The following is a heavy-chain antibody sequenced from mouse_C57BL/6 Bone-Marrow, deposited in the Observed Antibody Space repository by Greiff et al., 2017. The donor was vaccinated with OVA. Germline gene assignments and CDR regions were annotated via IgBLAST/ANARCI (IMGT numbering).Heavy chain of an antibody. CDR3: ARRTTVVDYAMDY. CDR1: GFTFSSYG. Sequence: DVKLVESGGDLVKPGGSLKLSCAASGFTFSSYGMSWVRQTPDKRLEWVATISSGGSYTYYPDSVKGRFTISRDNAKNTLYLQMSSLKSEDTAMYYCARRTTVVDYAMDYWGQGTSVTVSS. D-gene: IGHD1-1*01. V-gene: IGHV5-6*02. CDR2: ISSGGSYT. J-gene: IGHJ4*01.